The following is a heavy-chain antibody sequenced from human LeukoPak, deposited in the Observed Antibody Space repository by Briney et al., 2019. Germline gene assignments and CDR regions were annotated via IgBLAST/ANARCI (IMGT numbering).Heavy chain of an antibody. J-gene: IGHJ4*02. CDR1: GFTFSSYW. D-gene: IGHD6-13*01. CDR2: IKRDGSEK. V-gene: IGHV3-7*03. CDR3: ARDSRYYYIDY. Sequence: GGSLRLSCAASGFTFSSYWMTWVRQAPGKGLEWVANIKRDGSEKHYVDSVKGRFTISRDNAKNSMFLQMNSLRAEDTAVYYCARDSRYYYIDYWGQGTLVTVSS.